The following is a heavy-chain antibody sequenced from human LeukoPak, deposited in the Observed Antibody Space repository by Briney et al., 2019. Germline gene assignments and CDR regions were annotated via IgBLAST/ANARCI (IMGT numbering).Heavy chain of an antibody. CDR1: GFTFSYYA. CDR3: AHPSTPDYGGLDY. D-gene: IGHD4-17*01. CDR2: ITGSGGSI. Sequence: GGSLRLSCAASGFTFSYYAMTWVRQAPGKGLEWVSAITGSGGSIYYADSVRGRFTISRDNSKNTLYLQMSSLRAEGTAIYYCAHPSTPDYGGLDYWGQGTLVTVSS. J-gene: IGHJ4*02. V-gene: IGHV3-23*01.